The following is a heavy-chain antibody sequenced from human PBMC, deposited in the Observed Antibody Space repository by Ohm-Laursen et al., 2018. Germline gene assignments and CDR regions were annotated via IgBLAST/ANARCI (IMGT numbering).Heavy chain of an antibody. D-gene: IGHD6-19*01. Sequence: SLRLSCAASGFTFASFDMSWVRQVPGKGLEWVSGISNSGENTNNADSVKGRFTISRDNSKNTLSLQMNSLRADDTAVYYCAKDSRRSSGWYYFDYWGQGTLVTVSS. CDR2: ISNSGENT. V-gene: IGHV3-23*01. J-gene: IGHJ4*02. CDR3: AKDSRRSSGWYYFDY. CDR1: GFTFASFD.